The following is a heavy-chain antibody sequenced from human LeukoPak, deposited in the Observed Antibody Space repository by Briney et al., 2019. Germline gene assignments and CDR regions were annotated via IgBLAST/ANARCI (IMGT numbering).Heavy chain of an antibody. CDR2: ISSSSSYI. V-gene: IGHV3-21*01. CDR3: ARDPSPLAPGAFDP. D-gene: IGHD4/OR15-4a*01. Sequence: PGGSLRLSCAASGFTFSSYSMNWVRQAPGKGLEWVSSISSSSSYIYYADSVKGRFTISRDNAKNSLYLQMNSLRAEDTAVYYCARDPSPLAPGAFDPWGQGTLVTVSS. J-gene: IGHJ5*02. CDR1: GFTFSSYS.